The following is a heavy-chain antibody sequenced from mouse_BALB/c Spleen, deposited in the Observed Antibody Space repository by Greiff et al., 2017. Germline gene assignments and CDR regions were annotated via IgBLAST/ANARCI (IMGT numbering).Heavy chain of an antibody. CDR2: IYPGSGNT. D-gene: IGHD2-10*02. CDR3: ARRGYGCLDY. J-gene: IGHJ2*01. CDR1: GYTFTDYY. Sequence: QVQLQQSGAELARPGASVKLSCKASGYTFTDYYINWVKQRTGQGLEWIGEIYPGSGNTYYNEKFKGKATLTADKSSSTAYMQLSSLTSEDSAVYFCARRGYGCLDYWGQGTTLTVSS. V-gene: IGHV1-77*01.